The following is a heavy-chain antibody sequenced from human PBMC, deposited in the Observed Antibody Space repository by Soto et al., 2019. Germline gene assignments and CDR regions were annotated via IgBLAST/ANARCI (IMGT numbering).Heavy chain of an antibody. CDR1: GFTFGDYA. V-gene: IGHV3-49*04. Sequence: GGSLRLSCTTSGFTFGDYALSWVRQAPGKGLEWVGFIRRNAYGGTTDYAASVKGRFTISRDDSKSIAYLQMNSLRTEDTALYYCTRASSLDFDFWGQGTRGTAP. J-gene: IGHJ4*02. CDR2: IRRNAYGGTT. CDR3: TRASSLDFDF. D-gene: IGHD3-16*01.